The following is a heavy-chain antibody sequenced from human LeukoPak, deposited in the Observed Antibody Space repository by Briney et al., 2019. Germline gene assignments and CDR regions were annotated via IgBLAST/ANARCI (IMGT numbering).Heavy chain of an antibody. CDR3: ARGQRLLEITNWFDP. Sequence: ASVKVSCKASGYTFTGYYMHWVRQAPGQGLEWMGWINPNSGGTNYAQKFQGRATMTRDTSISTAYMELSRLRSDDTAVYYCARGQRLLEITNWFDPWGQGTLVTVSS. V-gene: IGHV1-2*02. CDR2: INPNSGGT. D-gene: IGHD1-1*01. CDR1: GYTFTGYY. J-gene: IGHJ5*02.